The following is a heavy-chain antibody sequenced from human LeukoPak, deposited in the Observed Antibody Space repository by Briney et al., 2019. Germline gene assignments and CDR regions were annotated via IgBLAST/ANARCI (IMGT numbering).Heavy chain of an antibody. CDR2: IKQDGSEK. J-gene: IGHJ6*03. CDR3: ARDLPIEQQLVAPYYMDV. CDR1: GFTFSSYW. D-gene: IGHD6-6*01. V-gene: IGHV3-7*01. Sequence: GGSLRLSCAASGFTFSSYWMSWVRQAPGKGLEWVANIKQDGSEKYYVDSVKGRFTISRDNAKNSLYLQMNSLRAEDTAVYYCARDLPIEQQLVAPYYMDVWGNGTTVTVSS.